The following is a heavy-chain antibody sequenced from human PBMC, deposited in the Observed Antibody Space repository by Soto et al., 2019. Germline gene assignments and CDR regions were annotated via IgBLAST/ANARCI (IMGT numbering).Heavy chain of an antibody. CDR3: ARGVGARSSNFDY. CDR2: IHHSGSR. J-gene: IGHJ4*02. Sequence: QVQLHESGPGLVKPSETLSLTCTVSGGSISDYYWSWIRQSPGKGLEWIGFIHHSGSRNYNPSLKSRVTITIDTSKNQFSLRLTSVTAADTAVYFCARGVGARSSNFDYWGQGTLVTVSS. V-gene: IGHV4-59*01. D-gene: IGHD1-26*01. CDR1: GGSISDYY.